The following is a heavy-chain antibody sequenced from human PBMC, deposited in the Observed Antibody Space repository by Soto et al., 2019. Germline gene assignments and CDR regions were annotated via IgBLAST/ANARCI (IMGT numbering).Heavy chain of an antibody. J-gene: IGHJ6*02. CDR2: ISYDGSNK. CDR3: AKVGINGTTRRGVDV. V-gene: IGHV3-30*18. D-gene: IGHD1-20*01. CDR1: GFTFSSYG. Sequence: QVQLVESGGGVVQPGRSLRLSCAASGFTFSSYGMHWVRQAPGKGLEWVAVISYDGSNKYYADSVKGRFTISRDNSKNTLDLQMNGLRAEDTAVYYCAKVGINGTTRRGVDVWGQGTTVTVSS.